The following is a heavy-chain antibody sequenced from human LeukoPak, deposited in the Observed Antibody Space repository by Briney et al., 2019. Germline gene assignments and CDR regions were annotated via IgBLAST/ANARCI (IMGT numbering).Heavy chain of an antibody. Sequence: SETLSLTCAVYGGSFSGYYWSWIRQPPGKGLEWIGEINHSGSTNYNPSLKSRVTMSIDMSKNQFSLKLSSVTAADTAVYYCAKGGRVPAADVMAYYDILTGTDYWGQGTLVTVSS. D-gene: IGHD3-9*01. CDR1: GGSFSGYY. CDR2: INHSGST. V-gene: IGHV4-34*01. CDR3: AKGGRVPAADVMAYYDILTGTDY. J-gene: IGHJ4*02.